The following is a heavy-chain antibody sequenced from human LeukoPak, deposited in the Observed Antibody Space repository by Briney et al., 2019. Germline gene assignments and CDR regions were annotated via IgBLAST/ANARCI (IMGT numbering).Heavy chain of an antibody. CDR3: ASSPSRAYYYYYYMDV. CDR2: IYYSGST. V-gene: IGHV4-59*11. J-gene: IGHJ6*03. Sequence: PSETLSLTCTVSGGSISSHYWNWIRQPPGKGLEWIGYIYYSGSTNYNPSLKSRVTISVDTSKNQFSLKLSSVTAADTAVYYCASSPSRAYYYYYYMDVWGKGTTVTVSS. CDR1: GGSISSHY.